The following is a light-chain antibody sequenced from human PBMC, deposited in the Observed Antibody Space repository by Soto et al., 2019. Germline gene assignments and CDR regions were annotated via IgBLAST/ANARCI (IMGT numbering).Light chain of an antibody. CDR1: SGSIASNS. CDR2: GDT. Sequence: NFMLTQPHSVSESPGKTVTISCTRSSGSIASNSVQWYQQRPGSAPTTVIYGDTQRPSGVPDRFSGSIDSSSNSASLTISGLKTEDEADFYCQSYDGDDHVVFGRGTKVTVL. V-gene: IGLV6-57*04. J-gene: IGLJ2*01. CDR3: QSYDGDDHVV.